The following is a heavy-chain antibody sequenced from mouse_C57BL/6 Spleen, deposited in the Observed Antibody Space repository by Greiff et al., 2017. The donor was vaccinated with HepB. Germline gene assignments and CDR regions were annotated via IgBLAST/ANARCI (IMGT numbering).Heavy chain of an antibody. CDR2: IYPGSGNT. Sequence: QVQLQQSGAELVRPGASVKLSCKASGYTFTDYYINWVKQRPGQGLEWIARIYPGSGNTYYNEKFKGKATLTAEKSSSTAYMQLSSLTSEDSAVYFCARGAGTPWFAYWGQGTLVTVSA. CDR3: ARGAGTPWFAY. V-gene: IGHV1-76*01. CDR1: GYTFTDYY. D-gene: IGHD4-1*01. J-gene: IGHJ3*01.